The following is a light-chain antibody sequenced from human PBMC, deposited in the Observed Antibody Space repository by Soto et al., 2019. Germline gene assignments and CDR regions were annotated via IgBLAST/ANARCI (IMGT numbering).Light chain of an antibody. J-gene: IGLJ2*01. V-gene: IGLV2-8*01. CDR3: SSYAGSNVV. CDR1: SSDVGGYNY. Sequence: QSVLTQPPSASGSPGQSVTISCTGTSSDVGGYNYVSWYQQHPGKAPKLMIYEVSKRPSGVPDRFSGSKSGNTASLTVFGIQAEGEADYYCSSYAGSNVVFGGGTKVTVL. CDR2: EVS.